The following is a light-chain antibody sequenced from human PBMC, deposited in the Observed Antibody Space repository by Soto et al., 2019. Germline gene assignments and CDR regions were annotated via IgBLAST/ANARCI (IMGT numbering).Light chain of an antibody. J-gene: IGKJ1*01. Sequence: VLTQSPGTLSLSPGERASLSCRASSTVDSIYLAWYQQKPGQAPRLLIYGASNRATGIPDRFSGSGSGTDFTLTISSLQSEDFAVYYCQQYNNWPWTFGQGTKVDIK. V-gene: IGKV3D-15*01. CDR2: GAS. CDR3: QQYNNWPWT. CDR1: STVDSIY.